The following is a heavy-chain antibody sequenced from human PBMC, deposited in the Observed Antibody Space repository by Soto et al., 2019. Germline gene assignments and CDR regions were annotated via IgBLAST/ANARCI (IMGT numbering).Heavy chain of an antibody. CDR1: GYTFTSYD. CDR3: ARDLKAVYSNYYYYYYMDV. D-gene: IGHD4-4*01. J-gene: IGHJ6*03. Sequence: GASVKVSCKASGYTFTSYDINWVRQATGQGLGWMGWMNPNSGNTGYAQKFQGRVTMTRNTSISTAYMELSSLRSEDTAVYYCARDLKAVYSNYYYYYYMDVWGKGTTVTVSS. CDR2: MNPNSGNT. V-gene: IGHV1-8*01.